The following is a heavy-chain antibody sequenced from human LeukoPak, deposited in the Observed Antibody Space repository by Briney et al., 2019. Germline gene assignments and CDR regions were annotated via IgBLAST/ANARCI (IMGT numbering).Heavy chain of an antibody. CDR1: GFTVSSNY. CDR2: IYSGGST. V-gene: IGHV3-66*01. J-gene: IGHJ6*03. CDR3: ARVAGDTAMAYYDYYYMDV. D-gene: IGHD5-18*01. Sequence: GGSLRLSCAASGFTVSSNYMSWVRQAPGKGLEWVSVIYSGGSTYYADSVKGRFTISRDNSKNTLYLQMNSLRAEDTAVYYCARVAGDTAMAYYDYYYMDVWGKGTTVTISS.